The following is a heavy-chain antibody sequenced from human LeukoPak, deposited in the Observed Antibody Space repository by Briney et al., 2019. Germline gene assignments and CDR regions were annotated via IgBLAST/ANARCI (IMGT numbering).Heavy chain of an antibody. J-gene: IGHJ4*02. D-gene: IGHD5-12*01. V-gene: IGHV3-21*01. CDR2: ISPDSNYK. Sequence: GGSLRLSCAASGFTVSSNYMSWVRQAPGKGLEWVSSISPDSNYKYYVDSVKGRFTISRDNAKSFLYLQMNSLRAEDTAVYYCVRGGYRGFDYEYWGQGTLVTVSS. CDR1: GFTVSSNY. CDR3: VRGGYRGFDYEY.